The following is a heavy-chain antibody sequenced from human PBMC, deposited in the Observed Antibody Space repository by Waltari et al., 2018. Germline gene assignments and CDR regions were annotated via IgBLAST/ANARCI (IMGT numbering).Heavy chain of an antibody. V-gene: IGHV1-18*01. J-gene: IGHJ4*02. CDR1: GYTFPNYG. Sequence: QVQLVQSGTEVKKPGASVKVSCKASGYTFPNYGSSWVRQAPGQGLEWMGRVSADNGDTKYAQKIQDRVSMTTDTSTSTAYMELRSLRSDDTAVYYCARGAPGIPPPIFDYWGQGTLVTVSS. CDR2: VSADNGDT. D-gene: IGHD5-18*01. CDR3: ARGAPGIPPPIFDY.